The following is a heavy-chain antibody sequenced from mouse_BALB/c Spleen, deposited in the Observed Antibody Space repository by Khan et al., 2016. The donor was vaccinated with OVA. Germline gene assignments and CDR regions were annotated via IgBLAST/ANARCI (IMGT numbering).Heavy chain of an antibody. V-gene: IGHV5-6*01. CDR1: GFTFTPYG. D-gene: IGHD1-3*01. CDR2: ISSDGSYT. J-gene: IGHJ3*01. CDR3: ESNLSGSFAY. Sequence: EVELVESGGDLVRPGGSLKLSCAASGFTFTPYGMSWVRQSPDKRLQWIATISSDGSYTYYPDSFKGRFTISRDNSKSTLYLQMRTLKYDDTAMYYCESNLSGSFAYWGEGTLVTVSA.